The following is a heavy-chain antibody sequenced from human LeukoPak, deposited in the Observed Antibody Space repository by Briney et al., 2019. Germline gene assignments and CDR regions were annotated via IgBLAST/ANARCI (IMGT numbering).Heavy chain of an antibody. V-gene: IGHV3-7*01. CDR1: GFTFSDYA. D-gene: IGHD2-15*01. CDR2: IKQDGSEK. Sequence: GGSLRLSCAASGFTFSDYAMSWVRQAPGKGLEWVANIKQDGSEKYYVDSVKGRFTISRDNAKNSLYLQMNSLRVEDTAVYYCGAAPYYFDYWGQGTLVTVSS. CDR3: GAAPYYFDY. J-gene: IGHJ4*02.